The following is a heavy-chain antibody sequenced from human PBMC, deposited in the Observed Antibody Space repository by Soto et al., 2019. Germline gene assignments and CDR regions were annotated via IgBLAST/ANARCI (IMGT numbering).Heavy chain of an antibody. CDR3: AISYITNDAFDI. D-gene: IGHD1-1*01. CDR1: SGPFSGYY. J-gene: IGHJ3*02. Sequence: QVQLQQWGAGLLKPSETLSLTCAVSSGPFSGYYWSWIRQSPGKGLEWIGEISHSGSTNYNPSLKSRVTISVDTSKNHFSLKLSSVTAADTAVYYCAISYITNDAFDIWGQGTLFTVSS. V-gene: IGHV4-34*01. CDR2: ISHSGST.